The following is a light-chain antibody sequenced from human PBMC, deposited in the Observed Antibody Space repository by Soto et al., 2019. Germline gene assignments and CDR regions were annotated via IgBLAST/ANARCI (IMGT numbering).Light chain of an antibody. CDR2: DDY. CDR1: TSNIGKNI. J-gene: IGLJ2*01. Sequence: QSVLTQPPSTSGTPGQRVTISCSGSTSNIGKNIVNWYKVLPGTAPKLLIFDDYRRPPGVPDRFSGSKSGTSASLAITGLQPEDEAAYCCSAWDDTLKSVLLGGGTKLTVL. V-gene: IGLV1-44*01. CDR3: SAWDDTLKSVL.